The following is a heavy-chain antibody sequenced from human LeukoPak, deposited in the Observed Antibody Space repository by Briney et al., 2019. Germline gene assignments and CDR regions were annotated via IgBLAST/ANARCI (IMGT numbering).Heavy chain of an antibody. CDR3: ARGGSGWSLYYYYGMDV. CDR2: INHSGST. J-gene: IGHJ6*02. CDR1: GGSFSGYY. D-gene: IGHD6-19*01. Sequence: PSETLSLTCAVYGGSFSGYYWSWIRQPPGKGLEWIGEINHSGSTNYNPSLKSRVTISVDTSKNQFSLKLSSVTAADTAVYYCARGGSGWSLYYYYGMDVWGQGTTVIVSS. V-gene: IGHV4-34*01.